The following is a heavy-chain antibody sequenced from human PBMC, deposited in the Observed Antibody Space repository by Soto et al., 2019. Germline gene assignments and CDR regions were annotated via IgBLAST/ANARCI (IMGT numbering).Heavy chain of an antibody. CDR2: ISYDGSNK. V-gene: IGHV3-30-3*01. D-gene: IGHD3-3*01. J-gene: IGHJ6*02. CDR1: GFTFSSYA. Sequence: GSLRLSCAASGFTFSSYAMHWVRQAPGKGLEWVAVISYDGSNKYYADSVKGRFTISRDNSKNTLYLQMNSLRAEDTAVYYCARDRTIFGVVIPSFPENTYYYYGMDVWGQGTTVTVSS. CDR3: ARDRTIFGVVIPSFPENTYYYYGMDV.